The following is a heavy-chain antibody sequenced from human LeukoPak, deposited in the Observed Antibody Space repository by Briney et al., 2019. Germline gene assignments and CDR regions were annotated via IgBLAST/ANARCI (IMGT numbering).Heavy chain of an antibody. D-gene: IGHD1-26*01. CDR3: AKDSSGSYDY. J-gene: IGHJ4*02. CDR2: IGVRGGSS. Sequence: GGSLRLSCAASGFTVSSNYMSWVRQAPGKGLEWVSVIGVRGGSSYYADSAKGRFTISRDNSKNTLYLQMDSLRAEDTAVYYCAKDSSGSYDYWGQGTLVIVSS. V-gene: IGHV3-23*01. CDR1: GFTVSSNY.